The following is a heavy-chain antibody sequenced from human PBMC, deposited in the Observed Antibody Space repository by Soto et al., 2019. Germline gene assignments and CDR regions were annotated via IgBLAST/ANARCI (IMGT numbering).Heavy chain of an antibody. J-gene: IGHJ5*02. V-gene: IGHV4-59*01. Sequence: SETLSLTCTVSGGSISSYYWSWIRQPPGKGLEWIGYLYYSGSTNYNPSLKSRVTISVDTSKNQFSLKLSSVTAADTAVYYCARAAGTYSSSLSWFDPWGKGTLVTFSS. CDR2: LYYSGST. CDR3: ARAAGTYSSSLSWFDP. D-gene: IGHD6-6*01. CDR1: GGSISSYY.